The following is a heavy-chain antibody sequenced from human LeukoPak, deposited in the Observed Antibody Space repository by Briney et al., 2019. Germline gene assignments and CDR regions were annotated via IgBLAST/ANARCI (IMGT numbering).Heavy chain of an antibody. D-gene: IGHD6-13*01. V-gene: IGHV4-4*07. CDR3: ARHSMLSSTYFGVSDI. CDR2: IFTGGFI. J-gene: IGHJ3*02. CDR1: GDSISRYY. Sequence: PSETLSLTCSVSGDSISRYYWNWIRQPAGRELEWIGRIFTGGFINYNPSLSSRVTVSLDTSKNQVSLKLTSVTAADTAVYYCARHSMLSSTYFGVSDIWGQGTTVTVSS.